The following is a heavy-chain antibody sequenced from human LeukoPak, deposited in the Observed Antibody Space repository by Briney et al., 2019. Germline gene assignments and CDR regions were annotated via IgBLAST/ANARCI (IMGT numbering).Heavy chain of an antibody. Sequence: KPGGSLRLSCAASGFIFSNYAMHWVRQAPGKGLEWVAVISYVATNKYYADSVKGRFTISRDNSKNTLFLQMNSLRAEDTAVYYCARGWELQDDYFDFWGQGTLVTVSS. CDR3: ARGWELQDDYFDF. CDR2: ISYVATNK. D-gene: IGHD1-26*01. J-gene: IGHJ4*02. CDR1: GFIFSNYA. V-gene: IGHV3-30*04.